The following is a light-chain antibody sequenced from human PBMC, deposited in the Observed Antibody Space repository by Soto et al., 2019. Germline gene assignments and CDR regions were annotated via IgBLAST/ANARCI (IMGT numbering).Light chain of an antibody. CDR2: DAS. Sequence: DLRMTQSPSTLSTSVGDRVTITCRASQNIRGWLAWYQQKPGKAPKLLIYDASTLESGVPSRFSGSGSGTEFTLTISSLQPEDFATYYCQQYNSYSWTFGQGTTVAIK. V-gene: IGKV1-5*01. CDR3: QQYNSYSWT. CDR1: QNIRGW. J-gene: IGKJ1*01.